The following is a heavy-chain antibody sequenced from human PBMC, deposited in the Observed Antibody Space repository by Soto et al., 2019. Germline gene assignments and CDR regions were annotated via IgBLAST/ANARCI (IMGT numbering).Heavy chain of an antibody. Sequence: ASETLSLTCTVSGGSISSSSYYWGWIRQPPGKGLEWIGSIYYSGSTYYNPSLKSRVTISVDTSKNQFSLKLSSVTAADTAVYYCARGRLRWFDPWGQGTLVTVSS. CDR3: ARGRLRWFDP. J-gene: IGHJ5*02. D-gene: IGHD3-10*01. CDR1: GGSISSSSYY. CDR2: IYYSGST. V-gene: IGHV4-39*01.